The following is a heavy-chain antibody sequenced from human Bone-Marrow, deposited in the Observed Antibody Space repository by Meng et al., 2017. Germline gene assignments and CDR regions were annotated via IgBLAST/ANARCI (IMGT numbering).Heavy chain of an antibody. Sequence: QVQLVESGGGVVQPGRSLRLSCAASGFTFSSYGMHWVRQAPGKGLEWVAVISYDGSIKYYADSVKGRFTISRDNSKDTLYLQMNSLRADDTAVYYCARWNGNTAYDYWGQGTLVTVSS. D-gene: IGHD1/OR15-1a*01. CDR1: GFTFSSYG. CDR3: ARWNGNTAYDY. V-gene: IGHV3-30*03. J-gene: IGHJ4*02. CDR2: ISYDGSIK.